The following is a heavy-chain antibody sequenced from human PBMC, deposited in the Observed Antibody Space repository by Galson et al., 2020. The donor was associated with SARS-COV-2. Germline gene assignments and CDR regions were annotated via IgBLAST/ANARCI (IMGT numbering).Heavy chain of an antibody. CDR1: GYSFTTYW. Sequence: GESLKISCKGSGYSFTTYWIGWVRQMPGKGLEWMGIIYPGDSDTRYSPSFQRQVTISADRSISTAYLHWSSLKASDTAMYYCVRREYYGDYYFDYWGQGTLVTVSS. CDR2: IYPGDSDT. CDR3: VRREYYGDYYFDY. D-gene: IGHD4-17*01. J-gene: IGHJ4*02. V-gene: IGHV5-51*01.